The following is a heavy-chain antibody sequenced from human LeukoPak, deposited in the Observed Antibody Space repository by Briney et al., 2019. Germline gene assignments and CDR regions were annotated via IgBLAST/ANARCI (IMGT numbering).Heavy chain of an antibody. CDR2: IIPILGIA. J-gene: IGHJ6*02. Sequence: SVRVSCKASGGTFSSYAISWVRQAPGQGLEWMGRIIPILGIANYAQKFQGRVTITADKSTSTAYMELSSLRSEDTAVYHCAYRRVDIVVVPAPTRYYYYGMDVWGQGTTVTVSS. V-gene: IGHV1-69*04. CDR1: GGTFSSYA. CDR3: AYRRVDIVVVPAPTRYYYYGMDV. D-gene: IGHD2-2*01.